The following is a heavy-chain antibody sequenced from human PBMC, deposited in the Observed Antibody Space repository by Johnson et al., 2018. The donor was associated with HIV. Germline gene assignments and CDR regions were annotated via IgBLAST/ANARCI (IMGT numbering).Heavy chain of an antibody. CDR2: ISLDGRNR. Sequence: QVQLVESGGGVVQPGRSLRLSCAASGFTFSYYAMHWVRQAPGKGLAWVAVISLDGRNRYYADSVKGRFTISRDTSKNTLYLQTNSLRGEDTAVYYRARVGSSWRRDGAFDIWGQGTMVTVSS. CDR3: ARVGSSWRRDGAFDI. V-gene: IGHV3-30*04. CDR1: GFTFSYYA. D-gene: IGHD6-13*01. J-gene: IGHJ3*02.